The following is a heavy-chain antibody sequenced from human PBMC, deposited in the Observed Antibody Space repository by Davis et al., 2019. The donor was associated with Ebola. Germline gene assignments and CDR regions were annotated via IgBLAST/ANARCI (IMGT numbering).Heavy chain of an antibody. Sequence: ASAQVFCKASGYTFTSYYMHCVRQPPGQGFEWMGVINPSGGSTSYAQKFQGRVTMTRDTSTSTVYMELSSLRSEDTAVYYCARVRYSGYEPLAFDIWGQGTMVTVSS. CDR2: INPSGGST. CDR3: ARVRYSGYEPLAFDI. J-gene: IGHJ3*02. V-gene: IGHV1-46*01. D-gene: IGHD5-12*01. CDR1: GYTFTSYY.